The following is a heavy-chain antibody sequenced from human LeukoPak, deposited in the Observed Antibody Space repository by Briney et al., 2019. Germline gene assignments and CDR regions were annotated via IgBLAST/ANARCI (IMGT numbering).Heavy chain of an antibody. CDR2: ISSTSNTI. Sequence: GGSLRLSCAASEFTFSNYNMNWVRQAPGKGLEWLSCISSTSNTIYYADSVKGRFTISRDNAKNSLYLQMNSLRAEDTAVYYCARGGLVRGDAFDIWGQGTMVTVSS. V-gene: IGHV3-48*01. CDR1: EFTFSNYN. J-gene: IGHJ3*02. CDR3: ARGGLVRGDAFDI. D-gene: IGHD3/OR15-3a*01.